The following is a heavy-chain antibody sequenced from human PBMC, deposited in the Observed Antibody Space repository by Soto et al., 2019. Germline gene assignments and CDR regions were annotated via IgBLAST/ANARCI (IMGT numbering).Heavy chain of an antibody. CDR3: ARYYDILTGYYPTYFDS. V-gene: IGHV3-48*03. CDR2: ISSSGSTI. CDR1: GFTFSSYE. D-gene: IGHD3-9*01. J-gene: IGHJ4*02. Sequence: PGGSLRLSCAASGFTFSSYEMNWVRQAPGKGLEWVSYISSSGSTIYYADSVKGRFTISRDNAKNSLYLQMNSLRAEDTAVYYCARYYDILTGYYPTYFDSWGQGTLVTVSS.